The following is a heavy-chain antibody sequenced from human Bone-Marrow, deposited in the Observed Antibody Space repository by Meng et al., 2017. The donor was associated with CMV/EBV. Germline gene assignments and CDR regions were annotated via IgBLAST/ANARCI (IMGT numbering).Heavy chain of an antibody. CDR2: INPNSGGT. Sequence: ASVKVSCKASGYTFTGYYMHWVRQAPGQGLEWMGWINPNSGGTSYAQKFQGRVTMTRDTSITTAYMELSRLRSDDTAVYYCARVKGIAVVGFDYWGQGTLVTVSS. CDR1: GYTFTGYY. J-gene: IGHJ4*02. D-gene: IGHD6-19*01. V-gene: IGHV1-2*02. CDR3: ARVKGIAVVGFDY.